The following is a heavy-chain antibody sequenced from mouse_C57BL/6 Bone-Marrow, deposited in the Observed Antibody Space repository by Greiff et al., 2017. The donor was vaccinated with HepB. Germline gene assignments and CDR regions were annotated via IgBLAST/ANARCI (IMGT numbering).Heavy chain of an antibody. CDR2: IHPNSGST. CDR3: AREGAASGYYYGSSYWYFDV. CDR1: GYTFTSYW. D-gene: IGHD1-1*01. J-gene: IGHJ1*03. Sequence: QVQLQQPGAELVKPGASVKLSCKASGYTFTSYWMHWVKQRPGQGLEWIGMIHPNSGSTNYNEKFKSKATLKVDKSSSTAYMQLSSLTSEYSAVYYCAREGAASGYYYGSSYWYFDVWGTGTTVTVSS. V-gene: IGHV1-64*01.